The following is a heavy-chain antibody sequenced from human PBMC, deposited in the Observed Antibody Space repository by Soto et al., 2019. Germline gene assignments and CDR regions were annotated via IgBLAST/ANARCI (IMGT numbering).Heavy chain of an antibody. Sequence: HPGGSLRLSCAASGFTFSSYAMHWVCQAPGKGLEWVAVISYDGSNKYYADSVKGRFTISRDNSKNTLYLQMNSLRAEDTAVYYCARDLVPQAFDSVDVWGQGTTVTVSS. J-gene: IGHJ6*02. CDR1: GFTFSSYA. D-gene: IGHD5-18*01. CDR3: ARDLVPQAFDSVDV. CDR2: ISYDGSNK. V-gene: IGHV3-30-3*01.